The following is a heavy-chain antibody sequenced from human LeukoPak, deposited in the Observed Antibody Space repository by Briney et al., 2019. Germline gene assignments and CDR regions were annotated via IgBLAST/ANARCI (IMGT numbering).Heavy chain of an antibody. CDR1: GFTFSSYE. V-gene: IGHV3-48*03. CDR2: ISSSGSTI. D-gene: IGHD2-15*01. J-gene: IGHJ4*02. CDR3: ARDGEYCSGGSCYSTFFDY. Sequence: PGGSLRLSCAASGFTFSSYEMNWVRQAPGKGLEWVSSISSSGSTIYYADSVKGGFTISRDNAKNSLYLQMNSLRAEDTAVYYCARDGEYCSGGSCYSTFFDYWGQGTLVTVSS.